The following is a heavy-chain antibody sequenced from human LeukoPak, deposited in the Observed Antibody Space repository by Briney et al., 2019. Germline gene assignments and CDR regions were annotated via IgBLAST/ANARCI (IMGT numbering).Heavy chain of an antibody. D-gene: IGHD6-19*01. J-gene: IGHJ2*01. Sequence: SETLSLTCTVSGGSISSYYWSWIRQPPGKGLGWIGYIYYSGSTNYNPSLKSRVTISVDTSKNQFSLKLSSVTAADTAVYYCARGHQWLVNWYFDLWGRGTLVTVSS. CDR1: GGSISSYY. V-gene: IGHV4-59*01. CDR3: ARGHQWLVNWYFDL. CDR2: IYYSGST.